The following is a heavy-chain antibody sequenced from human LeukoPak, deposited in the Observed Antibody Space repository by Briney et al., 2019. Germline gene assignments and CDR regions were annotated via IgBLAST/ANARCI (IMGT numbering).Heavy chain of an antibody. CDR3: AKSPGYYYMDV. Sequence: PGGSLRLSCAASGFSFSVYWMSWVRQAPGKGLEWVANIKEDGSEKFYVDSVRGRFTISRDNAKNSLYLQMNSLRAEDTAVYYCAKSPGYYYMDVWGKGTTVTISS. CDR1: GFSFSVYW. CDR2: IKEDGSEK. V-gene: IGHV3-7*03. J-gene: IGHJ6*03.